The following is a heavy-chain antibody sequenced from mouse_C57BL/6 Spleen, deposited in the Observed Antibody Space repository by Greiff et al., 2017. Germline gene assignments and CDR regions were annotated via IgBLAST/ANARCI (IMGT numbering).Heavy chain of an antibody. CDR3: ARGYGSSHFDY. J-gene: IGHJ2*01. D-gene: IGHD1-1*01. CDR2: IYPRDGST. Sequence: QVHVKQSGPELVKPGASVKLSCKASGYTFTSYDINWVKQRPGQGLEWIGWIYPRDGSTKYNEKFKGKATLTVDTSSSTAYMELHSLTSEDSAVYFCARGYGSSHFDYWGQGTTLTVSS. CDR1: GYTFTSYD. V-gene: IGHV1-85*01.